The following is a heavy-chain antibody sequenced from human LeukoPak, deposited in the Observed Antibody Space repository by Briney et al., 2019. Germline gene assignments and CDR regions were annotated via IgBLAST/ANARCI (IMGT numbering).Heavy chain of an antibody. CDR3: ARYFFDSSGYYPDYFDY. V-gene: IGHV4-59*08. Sequence: NPSETLSLTCTVSGGSISTYYWSWIRQPPGKGLEWIGYIYYSGSTSQDPSLKSRVTISLDTSKNQFSLKLSSVTAADTAVYYCARYFFDSSGYYPDYFDYWGQGTLITVYS. J-gene: IGHJ4*02. D-gene: IGHD3-22*01. CDR1: GGSISTYY. CDR2: IYYSGST.